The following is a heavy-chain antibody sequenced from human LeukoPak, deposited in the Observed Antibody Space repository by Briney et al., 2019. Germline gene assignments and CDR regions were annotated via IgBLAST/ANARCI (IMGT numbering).Heavy chain of an antibody. CDR2: IYHSGST. CDR1: GGSISSSNW. Sequence: SETLSLTCAASGGSISSSNWWTWVRQPPGKGLEWIGEIYHSGSTNYSPSLKSRVTISVDKSKNHFSLTLTSVTAADTAVYYCAKSGDYRFDPWGQGTLVTVSS. J-gene: IGHJ5*02. V-gene: IGHV4-4*02. CDR3: AKSGDYRFDP. D-gene: IGHD7-27*01.